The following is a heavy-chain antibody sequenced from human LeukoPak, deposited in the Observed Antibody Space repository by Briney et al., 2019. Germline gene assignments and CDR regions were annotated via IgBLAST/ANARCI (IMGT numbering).Heavy chain of an antibody. J-gene: IGHJ4*02. Sequence: PGGSLRLSCAASGFTFSGSAMHWVRQASGKRLEWVGRIRSKANSYATAYAASVKGRFTISRDDSKNTAYLQMNSLKTEDTAVYYCTRHPDYDRPPPGDYWGQGTLVTVSS. CDR1: GFTFSGSA. V-gene: IGHV3-73*01. CDR3: TRHPDYDRPPPGDY. D-gene: IGHD4-17*01. CDR2: IRSKANSYAT.